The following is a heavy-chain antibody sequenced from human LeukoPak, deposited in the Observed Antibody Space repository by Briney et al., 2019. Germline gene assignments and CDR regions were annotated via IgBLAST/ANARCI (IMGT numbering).Heavy chain of an antibody. CDR2: INAGNGNT. D-gene: IGHD6-19*01. CDR1: GYTFTSYA. J-gene: IGHJ4*02. CDR3: ARDGYDSSGWYEGNFDY. Sequence: ASVKVSCKASGYTFTSYAMHWVRQAPGQRLEWMGWINAGNGNTKYSQKFQGRVTITRDTSASTAYMELSSLGSEDTAVYYCARDGYDSSGWYEGNFDYWGQGTLVTVSS. V-gene: IGHV1-3*01.